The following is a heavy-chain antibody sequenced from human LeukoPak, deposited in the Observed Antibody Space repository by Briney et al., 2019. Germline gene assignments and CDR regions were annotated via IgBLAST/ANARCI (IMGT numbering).Heavy chain of an antibody. V-gene: IGHV1-46*01. J-gene: IGHJ4*02. CDR1: GDTFITYY. CDR2: INPSGGST. Sequence: ASVKVSCKASGDTFITYYLHWVRQAPGKGLEWMGIINPSGGSTNYAQTFQDRVTMTRDTSTSTVYTCRSSLRSEDTAMYYCARSASSSYWKYWGQGTLVTVSS. D-gene: IGHD6-6*01. CDR3: ARSASSSYWKY.